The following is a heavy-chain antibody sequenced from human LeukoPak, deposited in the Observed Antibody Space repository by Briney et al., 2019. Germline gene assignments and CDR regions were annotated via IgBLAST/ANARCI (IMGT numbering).Heavy chain of an antibody. J-gene: IGHJ4*02. CDR1: GGSISGTSYY. CDR3: ARAWGPNYYGGYSEFGY. Sequence: SETLSLTCTVSGGSISGTSYYWGWIRQPPGKGLEWIGSIYYNGNTYHNPSLKSRVTISLDTSKNQFSLRLSSVTAADTAVYYCARAWGPNYYGGYSEFGYLGQGTLVTVCS. V-gene: IGHV4-39*07. CDR2: IYYNGNT. D-gene: IGHD4-23*01.